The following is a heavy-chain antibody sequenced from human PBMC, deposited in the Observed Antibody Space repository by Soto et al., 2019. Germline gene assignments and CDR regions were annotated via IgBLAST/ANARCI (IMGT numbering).Heavy chain of an antibody. CDR3: ARDCIAAPSGYYYYYYGMDV. V-gene: IGHV3-30*03. J-gene: IGHJ6*02. CDR1: GFTFSSYG. CDR2: ISYDGSNK. Sequence: PGGSLRLSCAASGFTFSSYGMHWVRQAPGKGLEWVAVISYDGSNKYYADSVKGRFTISRDNSKNTLYLQMNSLRAEDTAVYYCARDCIAAPSGYYYYYYGMDVWGQGTTVTVSS. D-gene: IGHD6-25*01.